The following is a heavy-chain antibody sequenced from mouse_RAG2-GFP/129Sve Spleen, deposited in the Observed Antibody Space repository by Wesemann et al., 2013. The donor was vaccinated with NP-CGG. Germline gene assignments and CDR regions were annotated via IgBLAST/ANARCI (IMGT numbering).Heavy chain of an antibody. CDR3: ASGFAY. V-gene: IGHV3-8*02. CDR2: ISYSGST. J-gene: IGHJ3*01. Sequence: EYTGYISYSGSTYYNPSLKSRISITRDTSKNQYYLQLNSVTTEDTATYYCASGFAYWGQGTLVTVSA.